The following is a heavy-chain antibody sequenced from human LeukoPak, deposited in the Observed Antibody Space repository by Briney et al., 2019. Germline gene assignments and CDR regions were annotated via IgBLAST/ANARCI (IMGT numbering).Heavy chain of an antibody. J-gene: IGHJ2*01. CDR3: AKGCRGSGGRSSLYCYSDL. CDR1: GFTFSSYA. CDR2: ISGSGGST. D-gene: IGHD2-15*01. Sequence: GGSLRLSCAASGFTFSSYAMSWVRQAPGKGLEWVSAISGSGGSTSYADSVKGRFTISRDNSKNTLYVQLNSLRAEDTAVYYCAKGCRGSGGRSSLYCYSDLWGRGTLVTVSS. V-gene: IGHV3-23*01.